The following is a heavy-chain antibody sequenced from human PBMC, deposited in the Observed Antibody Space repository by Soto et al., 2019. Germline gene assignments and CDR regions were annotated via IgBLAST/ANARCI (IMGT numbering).Heavy chain of an antibody. J-gene: IGHJ6*02. Sequence: PGEYLKISCKGSGYSFTSYWIGWVRQMPGKGLEWMGIIYPGDSDTRYSPSFQGQVTISADKSISTAYLQWSSLKASDTAMYYCARLADFWSGLALMDVWGQATTVTVSS. CDR1: GYSFTSYW. V-gene: IGHV5-51*01. CDR3: ARLADFWSGLALMDV. CDR2: IYPGDSDT. D-gene: IGHD3-3*01.